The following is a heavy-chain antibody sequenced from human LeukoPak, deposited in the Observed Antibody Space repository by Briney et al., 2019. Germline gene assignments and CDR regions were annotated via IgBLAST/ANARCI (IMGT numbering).Heavy chain of an antibody. Sequence: SETLSLTCAVYGGSFSGYYWSWMRQPPGKGLEWIGEINHSGSTNYNPSLKSRVTISVDTSKNQFSLKLSSVTAADTAVYYCARGVIVVVPAAIHYYGMDVWGQGTTVTVSS. J-gene: IGHJ6*02. CDR2: INHSGST. CDR1: GGSFSGYY. CDR3: ARGVIVVVPAAIHYYGMDV. V-gene: IGHV4-34*01. D-gene: IGHD2-2*01.